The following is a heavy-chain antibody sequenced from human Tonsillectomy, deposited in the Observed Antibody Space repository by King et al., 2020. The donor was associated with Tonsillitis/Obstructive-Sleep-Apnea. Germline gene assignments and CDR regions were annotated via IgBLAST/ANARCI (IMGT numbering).Heavy chain of an antibody. CDR2: IYYSGTT. CDR3: ARDGGVDAFDI. J-gene: IGHJ3*02. V-gene: IGHV4-59*01. CDR1: GVSISHYY. D-gene: IGHD3-10*01. Sequence: VQLQESGPGLVKPSETLSLTCTVSGVSISHYYWSWLRQPPGKGLEWIGYIYYSGTTNYNPSLKSRVTISVDTSKNQFSLRLSSVTAADTAVYYCARDGGVDAFDIWGQGTMVTVSS.